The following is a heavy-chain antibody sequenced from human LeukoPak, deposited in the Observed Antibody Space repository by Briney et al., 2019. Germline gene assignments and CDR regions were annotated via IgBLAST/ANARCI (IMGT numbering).Heavy chain of an antibody. CDR3: ARAEMATSPFDY. CDR2: IYYSGST. V-gene: IGHV4-31*03. D-gene: IGHD5-24*01. J-gene: IGHJ4*02. CDR1: GGSISSGGYY. Sequence: ALSLTCTVSGGSISSGGYYWSWIRQHPGKGLEWIGYIYYSGSTYYNPSLKSRVTISVDTSKNQFSLKLSSVTAADTAVYYCARAEMATSPFDYWGQGTLVTVSS.